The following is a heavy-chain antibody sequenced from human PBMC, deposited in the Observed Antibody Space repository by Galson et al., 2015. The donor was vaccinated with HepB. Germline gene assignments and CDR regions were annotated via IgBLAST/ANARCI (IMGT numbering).Heavy chain of an antibody. D-gene: IGHD6-19*01. V-gene: IGHV7-4-1*02. Sequence: SVKVSCKASGYTFTSYAMNWVRQAPGQGLEWMGWINTNTGNPTYAQGFTGRFVFSLDTSVSTAYLQISSLKAEDTAVYYCARDGAAVAGMSVRFDPWGQGTLVTVSS. J-gene: IGHJ5*02. CDR1: GYTFTSYA. CDR2: INTNTGNP. CDR3: ARDGAAVAGMSVRFDP.